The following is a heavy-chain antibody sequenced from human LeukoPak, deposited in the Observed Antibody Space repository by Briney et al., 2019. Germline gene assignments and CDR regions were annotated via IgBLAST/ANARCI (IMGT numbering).Heavy chain of an antibody. CDR2: IFSSGST. V-gene: IGHV4-4*07. CDR1: GGSIISYY. Sequence: SETLSLTCTVSGGSIISYYWSWIRQPAGKGLEWIGRIFSSGSTNYNPSLKSRVTMSVDTSKNQFSLKLSSVTAADTAVYYCARDGDYYYYYGMDVWGQGTTVTVSS. D-gene: IGHD3-3*01. J-gene: IGHJ6*02. CDR3: ARDGDYYYYYGMDV.